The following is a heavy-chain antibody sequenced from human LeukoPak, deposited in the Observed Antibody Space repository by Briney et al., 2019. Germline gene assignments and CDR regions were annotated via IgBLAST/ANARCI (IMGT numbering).Heavy chain of an antibody. CDR3: ARDFHREDDY. CDR1: GFTFSSYA. Sequence: NSGGSLRLSRAASGFTFSSYAMSWVRQAPGKGLEWVSSISSSSSYIYYADSVKGRFTISRDNAKNSLYLQMNSLRAEDTAVYYCARDFHREDDYWGQGTLVTVSS. CDR2: ISSSSSYI. J-gene: IGHJ4*02. V-gene: IGHV3-21*01.